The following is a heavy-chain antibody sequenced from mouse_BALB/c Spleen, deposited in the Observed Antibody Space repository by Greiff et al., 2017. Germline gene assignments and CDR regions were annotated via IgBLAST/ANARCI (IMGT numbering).Heavy chain of an antibody. CDR3: ARGGIYYYGSGGYFEV. Sequence: EVKLVESGGGLVKPGGSLKLSCAASGFTFSSYAMSWVRQTPEKRLEWVASISSGGSTYYPDSVKGRFTISRYNARNILSLQMSSLRSEDTAMYYCARGGIYYYGSGGYFEVWGAGTTVTVSS. CDR2: ISSGGST. CDR1: GFTFSSYA. J-gene: IGHJ1*01. V-gene: IGHV5-6-5*01. D-gene: IGHD1-1*01.